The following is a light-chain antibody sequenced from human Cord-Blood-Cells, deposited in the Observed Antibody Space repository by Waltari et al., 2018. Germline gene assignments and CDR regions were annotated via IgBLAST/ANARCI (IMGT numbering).Light chain of an antibody. CDR1: SSDVGGCNY. CDR3: SSYTSSSTLVL. Sequence: QPALTQPASVSGSPGQSITISCTGTSSDVGGCNYVAWSQQHPGKAPKLMLYDVSNRPPGVSNRFSGSTSGNTASLTSSELQSEDESEYCCSSYTSSSTLVLFGVGTKLTVL. V-gene: IGLV2-14*01. CDR2: DVS. J-gene: IGLJ2*01.